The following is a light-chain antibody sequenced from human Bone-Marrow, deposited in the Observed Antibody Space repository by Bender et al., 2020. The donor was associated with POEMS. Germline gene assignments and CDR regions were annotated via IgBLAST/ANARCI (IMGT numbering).Light chain of an antibody. CDR3: AVWDDSLNGWV. J-gene: IGLJ3*02. CDR2: SSH. V-gene: IGLV1-44*01. CDR1: SSNIGAHA. Sequence: QSVLTQPPSASGTPGQRVTISCSGGSSNIGAHAVNWYQHLPGTAHQLLIYSSHRRPAEVPDRCTGSRSGTSASLAISGLQSEDEADCYCAVWDDSLNGWVFGGGTKLTVL.